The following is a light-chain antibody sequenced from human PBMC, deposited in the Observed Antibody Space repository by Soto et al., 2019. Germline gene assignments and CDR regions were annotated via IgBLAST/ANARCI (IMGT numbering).Light chain of an antibody. J-gene: IGLJ2*01. Sequence: QSAPTQPASVSGSPGQSITISCTGTSSDVGGYNYVSWYQQYPGKAPKLMIYDVSNRPSGVSNRFSGSKSGNTASLTISGLQAEDEADYYCSSYTSISTVVFGGGTKLTVL. V-gene: IGLV2-14*01. CDR1: SSDVGGYNY. CDR3: SSYTSISTVV. CDR2: DVS.